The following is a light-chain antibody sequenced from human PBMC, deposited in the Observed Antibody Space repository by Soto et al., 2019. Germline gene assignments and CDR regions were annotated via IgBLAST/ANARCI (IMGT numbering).Light chain of an antibody. CDR1: SSDIGSYDL. CDR3: CSYAGSDTFWV. J-gene: IGLJ3*02. Sequence: QSALTQPASVSGSPGQSITISCTGTSSDIGSYDLVSWYQQHPDKAPKLMIYEGSKRPSGVSNRFSGSKSGNTASLTISGLQAEDEADYYCCSYAGSDTFWVFGGGTKLTVL. CDR2: EGS. V-gene: IGLV2-23*03.